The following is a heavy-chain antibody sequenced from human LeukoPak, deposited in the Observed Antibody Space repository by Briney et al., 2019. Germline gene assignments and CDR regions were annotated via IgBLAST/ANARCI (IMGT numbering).Heavy chain of an antibody. CDR1: GGSISSYY. CDR2: IYYSGST. CDR3: ARGAHYDYVWGSYRYFDY. J-gene: IGHJ4*02. V-gene: IGHV4-59*01. D-gene: IGHD3-16*02. Sequence: SETLSLTCTLSGGSISSYYWSWIRQPPGKGLEWIGYIYYSGSTNYNPSLKGRVTISVDTSKNQFSLKLSSVTAADTAVYYCARGAHYDYVWGSYRYFDYWGQGTLVTVSS.